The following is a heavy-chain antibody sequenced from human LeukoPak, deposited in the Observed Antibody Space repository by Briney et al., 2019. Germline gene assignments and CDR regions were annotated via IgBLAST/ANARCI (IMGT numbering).Heavy chain of an antibody. CDR1: GFTVSSNH. CDR3: ARDQGIFDY. J-gene: IGHJ4*02. V-gene: IGHV3-53*01. Sequence: GGSLRLSCAASGFTVSSNHMSWVRQAPGKGLEWVSVIYGGGTIYYADSVKGRFTISRDNAKSSLYLQMNSLRDEDSAVYYCARDQGIFDYWGQGTLVTVSS. CDR2: IYGGGTI.